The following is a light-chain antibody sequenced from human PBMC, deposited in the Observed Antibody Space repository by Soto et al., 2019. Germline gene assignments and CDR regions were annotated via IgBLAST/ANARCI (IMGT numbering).Light chain of an antibody. J-gene: IGKJ4*01. V-gene: IGKV1-33*01. CDR3: QHYDDLPLT. CDR1: QDIRNY. CDR2: DAF. Sequence: IHITHSASSLSSSVGDRVTIICQASQDIRNYLNWYQQKPGKAPKLLIYDAFNLQTGVPSRFRGSGYGTDFTFTISSLQPEDIATYYCQHYDDLPLTFGGGTKVDIK.